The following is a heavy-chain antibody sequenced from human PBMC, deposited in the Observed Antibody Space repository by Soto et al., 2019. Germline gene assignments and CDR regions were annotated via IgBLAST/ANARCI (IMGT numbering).Heavy chain of an antibody. D-gene: IGHD3-10*01. Sequence: QVQLQESGPALVKPSQTLSLTCTVSGGSISSGDYYWSWIRQPPGKGLEWIGYIYYSGSTYYNPSLKSRLTISVDTSKNQFSLKLSSVTAADTAVYYCARDLMVPRYAFDIWGQGTMVTVSS. V-gene: IGHV4-30-4*01. CDR2: IYYSGST. J-gene: IGHJ3*02. CDR3: ARDLMVPRYAFDI. CDR1: GGSISSGDYY.